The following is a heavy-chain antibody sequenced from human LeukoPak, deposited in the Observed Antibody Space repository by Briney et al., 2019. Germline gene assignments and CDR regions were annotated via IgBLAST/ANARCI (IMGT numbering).Heavy chain of an antibody. V-gene: IGHV3-48*03. CDR3: AKGDYGSGSYYNPLSYYFDY. CDR2: ISSSGSTI. Sequence: PGGSLRLSCAASGFTFSSYEMNWVRQAPGKGLEWVSYISSSGSTIYYADSVKGRFTISRDNAKNSLYLQMNSLRAEDTALYYCAKGDYGSGSYYNPLSYYFDYWGQGTLVTVSS. D-gene: IGHD3-10*01. J-gene: IGHJ4*02. CDR1: GFTFSSYE.